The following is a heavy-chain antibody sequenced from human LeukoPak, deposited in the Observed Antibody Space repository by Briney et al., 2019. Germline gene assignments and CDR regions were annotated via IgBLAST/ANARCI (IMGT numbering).Heavy chain of an antibody. Sequence: GGSLRLSCAASGFTFSSYSMNWVRQAPGKGLEWVSSISSSSSYIYYADSVEGRFTISRDNAKNSLYLQMNSLRAEDTAVYYCARDFRDRVGATTVWFDPWGQGTLVTVSS. J-gene: IGHJ5*02. V-gene: IGHV3-21*01. CDR2: ISSSSSYI. CDR3: ARDFRDRVGATTVWFDP. CDR1: GFTFSSYS. D-gene: IGHD1-26*01.